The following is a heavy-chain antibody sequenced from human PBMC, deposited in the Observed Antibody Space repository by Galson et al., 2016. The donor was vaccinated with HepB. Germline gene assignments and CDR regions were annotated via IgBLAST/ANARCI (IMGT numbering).Heavy chain of an antibody. CDR1: GYTYTDYY. Sequence: SVKVSCKASGYTYTDYYVHWVRQAPGLGLEWMGRINSNSGEANYAQRFQGRLTMTRDTSISTTYMEMSRLRSDDTAIYYCVRGDVVVVPAEYNWFDPWGQGTLVTVSS. CDR3: VRGDVVVVPAEYNWFDP. CDR2: INSNSGEA. V-gene: IGHV1-2*06. D-gene: IGHD2-2*01. J-gene: IGHJ5*02.